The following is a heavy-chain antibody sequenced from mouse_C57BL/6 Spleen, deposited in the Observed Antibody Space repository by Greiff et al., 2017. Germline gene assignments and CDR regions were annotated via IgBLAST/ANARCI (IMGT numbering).Heavy chain of an antibody. CDR3: ARSFITTVVEGYWYFDV. V-gene: IGHV1-81*01. D-gene: IGHD1-1*01. Sequence: QVQLQQSGAELARPGPSVKLSCKASGYTFTSYGISWVKQRTGQGLEWIGEIYPRSGNTYYNEKFKGKATLTADKSSSTPYMELRSLTSEDSAVYFCARSFITTVVEGYWYFDVWGTGTTVTVSS. CDR2: IYPRSGNT. J-gene: IGHJ1*03. CDR1: GYTFTSYG.